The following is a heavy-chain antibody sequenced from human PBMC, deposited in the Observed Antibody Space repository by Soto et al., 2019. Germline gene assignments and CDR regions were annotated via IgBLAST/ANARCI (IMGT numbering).Heavy chain of an antibody. V-gene: IGHV3-23*01. Sequence: CLRLPCVASEFTFSDYAMCWVRQAPGKGLEWVSAISGNDDSTYYADCVKGRCIISRDNSKNPLDLQMNSLRAQDTAVYYCAKDLSKSGVLDFEYWGQGIRVTVSS. J-gene: IGHJ4*02. CDR2: ISGNDDST. CDR3: AKDLSKSGVLDFEY. CDR1: EFTFSDYA. D-gene: IGHD3-3*02.